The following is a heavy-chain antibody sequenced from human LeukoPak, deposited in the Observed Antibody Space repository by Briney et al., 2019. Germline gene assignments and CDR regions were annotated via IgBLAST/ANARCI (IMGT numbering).Heavy chain of an antibody. CDR1: GFTFSGYA. Sequence: GGSLTLSCAASGFTFSGYAMSWVRQAPGKALEWVSSLCGGGGSTYYADSVKGRFTISRDNSKNTLYLQMNSLTAEGTDVYYCAKGRNQWELLPEFDYWGQGTLVTVSS. D-gene: IGHD1-26*01. CDR3: AKGRNQWELLPEFDY. CDR2: LCGGGGST. J-gene: IGHJ4*02. V-gene: IGHV3-23*01.